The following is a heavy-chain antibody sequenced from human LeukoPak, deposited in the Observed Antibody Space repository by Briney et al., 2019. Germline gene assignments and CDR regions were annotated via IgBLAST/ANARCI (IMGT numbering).Heavy chain of an antibody. Sequence: GSLRLSCAASAVTFSASALHWVRQASGKGLERVGRIRGKGKNDATAYGASVKGRFIISRDDSKNTAYLQMNSLNTEDTAVYDCNWGSYFDCWGQGTLVTVSS. D-gene: IGHD7-27*01. J-gene: IGHJ4*02. CDR2: IRGKGKNDAT. CDR1: AVTFSASA. CDR3: NWGSYFDC. V-gene: IGHV3-73*01.